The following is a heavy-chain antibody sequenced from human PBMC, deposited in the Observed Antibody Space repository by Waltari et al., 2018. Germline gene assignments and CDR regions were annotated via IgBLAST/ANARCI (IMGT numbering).Heavy chain of an antibody. CDR2: INHSGST. D-gene: IGHD1-26*01. CDR3: AGTDRVSYDY. CDR1: GGSFSGYY. Sequence: QVQLQQWGAGLLKPSETLSLTCAVYGGSFSGYYWSWIRQPPGKGLEWIGEINHSGSTNYNPSLKRRGNRDGASERGRGERGGGGCTHADRAGYEDAGTDRVSYDYWGQGTLVTVSS. J-gene: IGHJ4*02. V-gene: IGHV4-34*01.